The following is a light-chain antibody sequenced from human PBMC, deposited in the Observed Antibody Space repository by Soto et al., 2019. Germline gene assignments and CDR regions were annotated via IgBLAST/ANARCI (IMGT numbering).Light chain of an antibody. CDR1: QSVLYSSNHKNY. J-gene: IGKJ4*01. CDR2: WAS. CDR3: QQYYSTPPT. V-gene: IGKV4-1*01. Sequence: DIVMTQSPDSLAVSLGERATLNCKSSQSVLYSSNHKNYLAWYQQKPGQPPKLLIYWASTRESGVPDRFSGSGSGTDFTLTISSLQAEDVAVYYCQQYYSTPPTFGGGTKVEIK.